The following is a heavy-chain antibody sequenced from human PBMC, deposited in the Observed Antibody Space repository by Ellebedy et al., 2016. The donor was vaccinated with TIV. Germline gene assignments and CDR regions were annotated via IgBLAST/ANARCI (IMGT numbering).Heavy chain of an antibody. CDR3: AREPLGLLWFGELFPGWFDP. V-gene: IGHV4-39*07. Sequence: SETLSLXXTVSGGSISSSSYYWGWIRQPPGKGLEWIGSIYYSGSTYYNPSLKSRVTISVDTSKNQFSLKLSSVTAADTAVYYCAREPLGLLWFGELFPGWFDPWGQGTLVTVSS. CDR2: IYYSGST. J-gene: IGHJ5*02. D-gene: IGHD3-10*01. CDR1: GGSISSSSYY.